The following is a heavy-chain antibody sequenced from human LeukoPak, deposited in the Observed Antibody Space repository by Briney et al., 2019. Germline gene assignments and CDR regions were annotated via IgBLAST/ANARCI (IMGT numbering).Heavy chain of an antibody. CDR2: ISSSSSYI. Sequence: GGSLRLSCAASGFTFSSYSMNWVRQAPGKGLEWVSSISSSSSYIYYADSVKGRFTISRDNAKNSLYLQMNSLRAEDTAVYYCAARTPSTVTTRDYWGRGTLVTVSS. CDR1: GFTFSSYS. J-gene: IGHJ4*02. V-gene: IGHV3-21*01. D-gene: IGHD4-17*01. CDR3: AARTPSTVTTRDY.